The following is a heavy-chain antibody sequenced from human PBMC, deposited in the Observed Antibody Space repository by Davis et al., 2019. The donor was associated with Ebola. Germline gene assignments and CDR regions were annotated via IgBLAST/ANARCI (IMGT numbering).Heavy chain of an antibody. CDR1: GFTFSNNW. D-gene: IGHD2-15*01. CDR3: VRDGYCSGGSCSVGWFDP. CDR2: MNEDGSNQ. J-gene: IGHJ5*02. Sequence: GESLKISCAASGFTFSNNWMTWVRQVPGKGLEWVATMNEDGSNQYHVDSVKGRFTISRDNAKNSLHLQLNSLTVDDTAMYYCVRDGYCSGGSCSVGWFDPRGQGTLVTVSS. V-gene: IGHV3-7*03.